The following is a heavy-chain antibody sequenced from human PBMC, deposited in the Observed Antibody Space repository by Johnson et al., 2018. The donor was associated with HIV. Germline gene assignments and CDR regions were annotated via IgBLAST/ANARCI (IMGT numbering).Heavy chain of an antibody. CDR3: AKSGLFGLVVYAPDVFDI. D-gene: IGHD2-8*02. Sequence: QVQLVESGGGVVQPGRSLRLSCAASGFAFSNFGMPWVRQAPGKGLEWVAVTSSAGSNKYYADSVKGRFTISRDNSKNTLYLQMNSLRAEDTAVYYCAKSGLFGLVVYAPDVFDIWGQGTMVTVAS. J-gene: IGHJ3*02. V-gene: IGHV3-30*18. CDR1: GFAFSNFG. CDR2: TSSAGSNK.